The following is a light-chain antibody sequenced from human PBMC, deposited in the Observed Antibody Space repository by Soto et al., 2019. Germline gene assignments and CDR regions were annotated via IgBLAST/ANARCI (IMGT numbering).Light chain of an antibody. CDR1: ESLVSSDGNTY. V-gene: IGKV2-30*01. J-gene: IGKJ1*01. Sequence: DVVMTQSPLSLPVTLGQPASISCRSSESLVSSDGNTYLNWFQHRPGQAPRRLIYKVSIRNSGVPDRFSGSGSGTEFTLKISRVEAEDVGVYYCMQGTNRPPTFGQGTKVEIK. CDR2: KVS. CDR3: MQGTNRPPT.